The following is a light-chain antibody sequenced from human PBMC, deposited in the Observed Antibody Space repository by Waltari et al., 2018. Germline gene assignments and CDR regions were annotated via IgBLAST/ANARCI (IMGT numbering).Light chain of an antibody. J-gene: IGKJ3*01. Sequence: EIVLTQFPGTLSLYPGERVILSCRSSQSIRSQLAWDQQTPGQAPRRLIYGTSNRATGIPDRFSGSGSGTDFSLTISRLDPEDCAVYYCQHYLNLPVAFGPGTKVEIK. CDR1: QSIRSQ. V-gene: IGKV3-20*01. CDR2: GTS. CDR3: QHYLNLPVA.